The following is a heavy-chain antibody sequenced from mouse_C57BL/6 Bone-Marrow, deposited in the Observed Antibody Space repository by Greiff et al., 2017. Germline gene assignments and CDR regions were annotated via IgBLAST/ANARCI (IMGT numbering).Heavy chain of an antibody. V-gene: IGHV1-26*01. CDR3: ARRKARDY. CDR1: GYTFTDYY. J-gene: IGHJ4*01. Sequence: EVQLQQSGPELVKPGASVKISCKASGYTFTDYYMNWVKQSHGKSLEWIGDINPNNGGTSYNQKFKGKATLTVDKSSSTAYMELRSLTSEDSAVYYCARRKARDYWGQGTSVTVSS. CDR2: INPNNGGT.